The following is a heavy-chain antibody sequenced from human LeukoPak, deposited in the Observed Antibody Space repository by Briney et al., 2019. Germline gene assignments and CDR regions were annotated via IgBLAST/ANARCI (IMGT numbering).Heavy chain of an antibody. D-gene: IGHD2-15*01. V-gene: IGHV1-69*05. CDR1: GGTFSSYA. Sequence: SVKVSCKASGGTFSSYAISWVRQAPGQGLEWMGGIIPIFGTANYAQKFQGRVTITRDTSASTAYMELSSLRSEDTAVYYCARGDCSGGSCYSFRFDPWGQGTLVTVSS. CDR2: IIPIFGTA. J-gene: IGHJ5*02. CDR3: ARGDCSGGSCYSFRFDP.